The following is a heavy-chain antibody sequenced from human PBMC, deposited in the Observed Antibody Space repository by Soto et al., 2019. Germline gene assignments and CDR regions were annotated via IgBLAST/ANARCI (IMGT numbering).Heavy chain of an antibody. CDR2: ISYSGSS. J-gene: IGHJ4*02. CDR1: GGSNIRDGYY. CDR3: ARATPAGSADF. Sequence: PSETLSLTCTVSGGSNIRDGYYWSWIRQNPGKGLEWIAYISYSGSSYSNPSLKSRVTISADTSKNQFSLRLTSVTAADTAVYFCARATPAGSADFWGQGTLVT. D-gene: IGHD2-2*01. V-gene: IGHV4-31*03.